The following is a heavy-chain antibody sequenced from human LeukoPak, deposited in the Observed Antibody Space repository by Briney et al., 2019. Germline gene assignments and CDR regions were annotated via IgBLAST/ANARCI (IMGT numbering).Heavy chain of an antibody. V-gene: IGHV4-30-4*07. D-gene: IGHD6-13*01. CDR1: GGSISSGGYS. J-gene: IGHJ5*02. Sequence: PSETLSLTCAVSGGSISSGGYSWSWIRQPPGKGLEWIGYIYYSGSTYYNPSLKSRVTISVDTSKNQFSLKLSSVIAADTAVYYCARERRDASSWYVPTWFDPWGQGTLVSVSS. CDR2: IYYSGST. CDR3: ARERRDASSWYVPTWFDP.